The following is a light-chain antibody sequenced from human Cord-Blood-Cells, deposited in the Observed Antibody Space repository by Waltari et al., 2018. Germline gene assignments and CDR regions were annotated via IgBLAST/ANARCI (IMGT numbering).Light chain of an antibody. CDR3: QQYYSTPYT. Sequence: DIVMTQSPDSLAVSLGERATINCKSSQSVLYSSNNKNYLAWYQQKPGQSPKLLIYWASTRESGVPDQFSGSGSGTDFTLTISSLQAEDVAVYYCQQYYSTPYTFGQGTKLEIK. J-gene: IGKJ2*01. CDR1: QSVLYSSNNKNY. V-gene: IGKV4-1*01. CDR2: WAS.